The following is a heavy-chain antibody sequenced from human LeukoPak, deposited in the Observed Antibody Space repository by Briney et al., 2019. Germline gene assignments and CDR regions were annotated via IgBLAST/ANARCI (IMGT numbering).Heavy chain of an antibody. CDR2: IYSGGST. CDR3: ARVRFGESSNWFDP. J-gene: IGHJ5*02. CDR1: GFTVSSNY. V-gene: IGHV3-53*01. D-gene: IGHD3-16*02. Sequence: PGGSLRLSCAASGFTVSSNYTSWDCEAPGKGLEWVSVIYSGGSTYYADSVKGRFTISRDNSKNTLYLQMNSLRAEDTAVYYCARVRFGESSNWFDPWGQGTLVTVSS.